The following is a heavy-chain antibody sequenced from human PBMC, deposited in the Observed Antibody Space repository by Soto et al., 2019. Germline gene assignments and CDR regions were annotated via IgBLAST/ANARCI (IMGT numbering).Heavy chain of an antibody. J-gene: IGHJ5*02. CDR2: IYWDEDK. V-gene: IGHV2-5*02. CDR1: GFSLSTSGVG. D-gene: IGHD2-15*01. CDR3: ARQGGYCSGGSCYSRWFDH. Sequence: QITLKESGPTLVKPTQTLTLTCTFSGFSLSTSGVGVGWIRQPPGKALEWLALIYWDEDKRYSPSLKSRLTITKDTSKNQVVLTMTNIGPVDTATYYCARQGGYCSGGSCYSRWFDHWGQGTLVTVSS.